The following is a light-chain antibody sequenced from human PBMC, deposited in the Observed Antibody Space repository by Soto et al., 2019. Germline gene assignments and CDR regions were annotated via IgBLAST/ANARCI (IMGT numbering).Light chain of an antibody. CDR2: DVN. J-gene: IGLJ1*01. CDR1: SSDVGGFNS. CDR3: CSYAGSYSYA. Sequence: QSVLTQPRSVSGYPGQSVTISCTGTSSDVGGFNSVSWYQQHPGKAPKLMIYDVNKRPSGVPDLFSGSKSGSTASLTISGLQAEDEADYYCCSYAGSYSYAFATGTKVTVL. V-gene: IGLV2-11*01.